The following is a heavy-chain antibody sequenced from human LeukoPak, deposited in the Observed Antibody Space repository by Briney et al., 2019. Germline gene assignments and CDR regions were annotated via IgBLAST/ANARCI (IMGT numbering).Heavy chain of an antibody. CDR3: TRGSDSYYYYSMDV. V-gene: IGHV1-69*05. CDR2: IIPILRTP. CDR1: GYTFSNYA. J-gene: IGHJ6*03. Sequence: ASLKVSCKASGYTFSNYAINWVRQAPGQGLEWMGGIIPILRTPSYAEKFQGRVTITTDESTGTAHMELSGLRSEDTAVYYCTRGSDSYYYYSMDVWGRGTTVIVSS.